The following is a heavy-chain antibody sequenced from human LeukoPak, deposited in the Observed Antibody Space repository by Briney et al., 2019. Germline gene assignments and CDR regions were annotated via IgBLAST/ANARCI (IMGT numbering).Heavy chain of an antibody. J-gene: IGHJ4*02. V-gene: IGHV3-30*14. CDR2: ISYDGNNK. CDR1: GFTFSSYA. Sequence: GRSLRLSCAASGFTFSSYAMHWVRQAPGKGLEWVAVISYDGNNKYYADSVEGRFTISRDNSKNTLYLQMNSLRAEDTAVYYCARGPSGYHNTGGQGTLVTVSS. D-gene: IGHD5-12*01. CDR3: ARGPSGYHNT.